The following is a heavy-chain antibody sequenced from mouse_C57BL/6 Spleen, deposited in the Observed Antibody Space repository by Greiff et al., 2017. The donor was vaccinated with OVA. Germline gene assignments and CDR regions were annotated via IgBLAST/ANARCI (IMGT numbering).Heavy chain of an antibody. V-gene: IGHV1-5*01. D-gene: IGHD2-4*01. J-gene: IGHJ2*01. CDR3: TREAIYYDYDEGDY. CDR1: GYTFTSYW. Sequence: EVQLQQSGTVLARPGASVKMSCKTSGYTFTSYWMHWVKQRPGQGLEWIGAIYPGNSDTSYNQKFKGKAKLTAVTSASTAYMELSSLTNEDSAVYYCTREAIYYDYDEGDYWGQGTTLTVSS. CDR2: IYPGNSDT.